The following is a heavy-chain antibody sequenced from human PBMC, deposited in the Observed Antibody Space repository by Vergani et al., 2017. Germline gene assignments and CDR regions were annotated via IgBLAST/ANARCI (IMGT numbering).Heavy chain of an antibody. D-gene: IGHD2-2*01. V-gene: IGHV3-11*01. J-gene: IGHJ5*02. CDR2: ISSSGSTI. CDR1: GFTFSDYY. CDR3: AKNPCTSCSYNWFDP. Sequence: QVQLVESGGGLVKPGGSLRLSCAASGFTFSDYYMSWIRQAPGKGLEWVSYISSSGSTIYYADSVKGGFTSARDNAKNSLYLQMNSLRAEDTAVYYCAKNPCTSCSYNWFDPWGQGTLVTVSS.